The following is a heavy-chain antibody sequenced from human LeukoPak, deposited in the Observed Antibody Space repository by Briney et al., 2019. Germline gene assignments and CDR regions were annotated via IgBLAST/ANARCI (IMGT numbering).Heavy chain of an antibody. CDR1: GYTFTSYG. CDR2: ISAYNGNT. J-gene: IGHJ5*02. Sequence: RASVTVSCKASGYTFTSYGISWVRQAPGQGLEWMGRISAYNGNTNYAQKLPGRLPMTTDPSTSTAYMELRSLRSDDPAVYYCARCRSSTTSCYRLFDPWGQGTLVTVSS. V-gene: IGHV1-18*01. D-gene: IGHD2-2*01. CDR3: ARCRSSTTSCYRLFDP.